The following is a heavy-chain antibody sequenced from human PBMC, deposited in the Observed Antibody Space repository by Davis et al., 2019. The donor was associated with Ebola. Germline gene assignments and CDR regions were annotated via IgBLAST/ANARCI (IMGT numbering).Heavy chain of an antibody. CDR2: INHSGST. Sequence: MPGGSLRLSCAVYGGSFSGYYWSWIRQPPGKGLEWIGEINHSGSTNYNPSLKSRVTISVDTSKNQFSLKLSSVTAADTAVYYCARRWGGYGDYWGQGTLVTVSS. D-gene: IGHD5-12*01. V-gene: IGHV4-34*01. CDR1: GGSFSGYY. CDR3: ARRWGGYGDY. J-gene: IGHJ4*02.